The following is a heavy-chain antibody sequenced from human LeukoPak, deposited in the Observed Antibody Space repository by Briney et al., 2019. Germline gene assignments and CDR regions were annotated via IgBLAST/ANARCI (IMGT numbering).Heavy chain of an antibody. CDR3: AKSLGPYDILTGFDY. J-gene: IGHJ4*02. V-gene: IGHV3-23*01. CDR1: GFTFSSYA. D-gene: IGHD3-9*01. CDR2: ISGSGGST. Sequence: PGGSLRLSCSASGFTFSSYAMSWVRQAPGKGLEWVSAISGSGGSTYYADSVKGRFTISRDNSKNTLYLQMNSLRAEDTAVYYCAKSLGPYDILTGFDYWGQGTLVTVSS.